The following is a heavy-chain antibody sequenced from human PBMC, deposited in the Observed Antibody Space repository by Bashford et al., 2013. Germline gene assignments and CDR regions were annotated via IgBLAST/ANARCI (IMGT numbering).Heavy chain of an antibody. V-gene: IGHV1-2*04. CDR1: GYTFTGYY. CDR3: AREDIAARRYYYYGMDV. Sequence: VASVKVSCKASGYTFTGYYMHWVRQAPGQGLEWMGWINPNSGGTNYAQKFQGWVTMTRDTSISTAYMELSRLRSDDTAVYYCAREDIAARRYYYYGMDVWGQGTTVTVSS. D-gene: IGHD6-6*01. J-gene: IGHJ6*02. CDR2: INPNSGGT.